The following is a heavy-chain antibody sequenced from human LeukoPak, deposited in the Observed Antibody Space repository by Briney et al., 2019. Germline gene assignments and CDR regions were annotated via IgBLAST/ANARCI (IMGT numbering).Heavy chain of an antibody. V-gene: IGHV3-48*03. Sequence: AGSLRLYCAASGFSFSSYEMNWVRHAPGKGLEGVSYISSSGSTIYYADSVKGRFTISRYNAKNSLYLQMNSLRAEATAVYSCAKDIAVYSYGYLDYRGQGSLVTVSS. CDR2: ISSSGSTI. J-gene: IGHJ4*02. D-gene: IGHD5-18*01. CDR3: AKDIAVYSYGYLDY. CDR1: GFSFSSYE.